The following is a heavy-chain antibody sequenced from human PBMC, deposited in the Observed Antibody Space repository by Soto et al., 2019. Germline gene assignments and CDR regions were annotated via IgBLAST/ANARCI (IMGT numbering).Heavy chain of an antibody. D-gene: IGHD3-3*01. J-gene: IGHJ5*02. CDR2: INHAGTT. Sequence: PSETLSLTCDISGEYFSANYWSWIRQTPGKGLEWLGEINHAGTTDYNPSVEDRIIISADASKNQFSLKLTSVTAMDTAVYYCAPGGLFSSWGQATQVTVAS. CDR1: GEYFSANY. V-gene: IGHV4-34*01. CDR3: APGGLFSS.